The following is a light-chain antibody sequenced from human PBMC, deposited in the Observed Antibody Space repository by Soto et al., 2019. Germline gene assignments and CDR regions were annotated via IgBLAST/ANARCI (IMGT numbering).Light chain of an antibody. CDR3: GTWDSSLSVVV. V-gene: IGLV1-51*01. CDR1: SSNIGNNY. Sequence: QSVLTQTPSVSAAPGQKVAISCSETSSNIGNNYVFWYQQLPGSAPRLLIYDNDQRPSGIPDRFSGSKSGTSATLGITGVQTGDEGDYYCGTWDSSLSVVVFGGGTQLTVL. CDR2: DND. J-gene: IGLJ2*01.